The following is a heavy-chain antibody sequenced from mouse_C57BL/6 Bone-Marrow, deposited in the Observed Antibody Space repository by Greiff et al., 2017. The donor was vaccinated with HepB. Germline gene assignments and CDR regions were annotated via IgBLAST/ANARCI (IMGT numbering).Heavy chain of an antibody. CDR3: VLLLRSYAMDY. J-gene: IGHJ4*01. CDR1: GYTFTDYN. CDR2: INPNNGGT. Sequence: EVQLVESGPELVKPGASVKIPCKASGYTFTDYNMDWVKQSHGKSLEWIGDINPNNGGTIYNQKFKGKATLTVDKSSSTAYMELRSLTSEDTAVYYCVLLLRSYAMDYWGQGTSVTVSS. V-gene: IGHV1-18*01. D-gene: IGHD1-1*01.